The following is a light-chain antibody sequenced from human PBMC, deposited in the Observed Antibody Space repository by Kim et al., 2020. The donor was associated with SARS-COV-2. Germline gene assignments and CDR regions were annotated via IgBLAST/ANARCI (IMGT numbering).Light chain of an antibody. CDR2: GAS. Sequence: SESVGDRVSITCRASQSISSWLAWYQLKPGKAPKLLIYGASILESGVPSRFSGSGSGTEFTLTISSLQPDDSATYYCQQYAGYWAFGQGTKVDIK. CDR3: QQYAGYWA. CDR1: QSISSW. V-gene: IGKV1-5*03. J-gene: IGKJ1*01.